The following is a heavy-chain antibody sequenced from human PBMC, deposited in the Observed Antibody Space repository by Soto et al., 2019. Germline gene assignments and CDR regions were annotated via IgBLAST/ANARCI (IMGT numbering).Heavy chain of an antibody. CDR2: IYYRGST. J-gene: IGHJ3*02. V-gene: IGHV4-30-4*01. CDR1: GGSISSGDYY. Sequence: QVQLQESGPGLVKPSQTLSLTCTVSGGSISSGDYYWSWIRQPPGKGLEWIGYIYYRGSTYYNPSLKSRVTIPVDTSKNQCSLKLSSVTAADTAVYYCASYGSRTDAFDIWGQGTMVTVSS. D-gene: IGHD3-10*01. CDR3: ASYGSRTDAFDI.